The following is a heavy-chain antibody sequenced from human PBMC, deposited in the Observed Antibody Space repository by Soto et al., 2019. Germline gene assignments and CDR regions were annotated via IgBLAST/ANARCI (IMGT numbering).Heavy chain of an antibody. CDR1: GGSISSSSYY. CDR2: IYYSGST. CDR3: ARHPNYAIWFDP. J-gene: IGHJ5*02. V-gene: IGHV4-39*01. Sequence: PSETLSLTCTVSGGSISSSSYYWGWIRQPPGKGLEWIGSIYYSGSTYYNPSLKSRVTISVDTSKNQFSLKLSSVTAADTAVYYCARHPNYAIWFDPWGQGTLVTVSS. D-gene: IGHD4-4*01.